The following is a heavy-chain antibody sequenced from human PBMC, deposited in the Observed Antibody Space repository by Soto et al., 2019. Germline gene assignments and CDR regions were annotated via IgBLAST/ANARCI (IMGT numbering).Heavy chain of an antibody. CDR1: GDYFNTNW. D-gene: IGHD3-3*01. V-gene: IGHV5-51*01. CDR3: ARLPRDCNKTSCYYADN. J-gene: IGHJ4*02. CDR2: IYPGDSDT. Sequence: GXSLKISCRGSGDYFNTNWVGLVRQLPGRGLEWVGIIYPGDSDTRYNPSLQGHVTLSVDVTVSTAFLQWRSLETSDTGMYFCARLPRDCNKTSCYYADNWGQGTQVTVSS.